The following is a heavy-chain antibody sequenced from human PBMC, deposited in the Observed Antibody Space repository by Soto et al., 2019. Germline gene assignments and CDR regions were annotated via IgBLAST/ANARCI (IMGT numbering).Heavy chain of an antibody. V-gene: IGHV4-31*03. CDR1: GGSISSGGYY. CDR3: ARGSPFYHDPGDAFDI. Sequence: SETLSLTSTVSGGSISSGGYYWSWIRQHPGKGLEWIGYIYYSGSTYYNPSLKSRVTISVDTSKNQFSLKLSSVTAADTAVYYCARGSPFYHDPGDAFDIWSQGTMVTVSS. J-gene: IGHJ3*02. CDR2: IYYSGST. D-gene: IGHD3-16*01.